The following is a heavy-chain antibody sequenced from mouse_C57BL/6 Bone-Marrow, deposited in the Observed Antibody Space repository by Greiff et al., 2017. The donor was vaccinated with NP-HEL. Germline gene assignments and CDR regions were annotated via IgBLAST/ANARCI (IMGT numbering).Heavy chain of an antibody. V-gene: IGHV1-77*01. Sequence: VQLQQSGAELVKPGASVKISCKAPGYTFTDYYINWVKQRPGQGLEWIGKIGPGSGSTYYNEKFKGKATLTADKSSSTAYMQLSSPTSEDSAVYFCARFSHYYGSSFLYWYFDVWGTGTTVTVSS. CDR3: ARFSHYYGSSFLYWYFDV. D-gene: IGHD1-1*01. J-gene: IGHJ1*03. CDR2: IGPGSGST. CDR1: GYTFTDYY.